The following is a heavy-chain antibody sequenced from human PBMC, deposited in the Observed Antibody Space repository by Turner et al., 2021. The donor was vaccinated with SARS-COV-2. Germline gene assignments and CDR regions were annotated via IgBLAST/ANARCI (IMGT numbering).Heavy chain of an antibody. CDR2: MYYSGST. CDR3: AGRSSRLGNWYFDL. CDR1: GGSISSSSEY. Sequence: QLRLQQSGPGLVEPSEVLSLTCTLSGGSISSSSEYWGWIRQLQGKGLEWIGSMYYSGSTYYNPSLKSRVTISVDTSKNQFSLKLSSVTAADTAVYYCAGRSSRLGNWYFDLWGRGTLVTVSS. J-gene: IGHJ2*01. D-gene: IGHD2-15*01. V-gene: IGHV4-39*01.